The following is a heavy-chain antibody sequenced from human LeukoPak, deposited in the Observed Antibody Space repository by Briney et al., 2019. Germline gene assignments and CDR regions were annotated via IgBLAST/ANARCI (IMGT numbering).Heavy chain of an antibody. J-gene: IGHJ3*02. CDR3: ARFRSLLHAFDI. Sequence: SETLSLTCTVSGGSISSGDYYWSWLRQPPGKGLEWIGYIYYSGSTYYNPSLKSRVTISVDTSKNQFSLKLSSVTAADTAVYYCARFRSLLHAFDIWGQGTMVTVSS. D-gene: IGHD1-26*01. CDR2: IYYSGST. CDR1: GGSISSGDYY. V-gene: IGHV4-30-4*08.